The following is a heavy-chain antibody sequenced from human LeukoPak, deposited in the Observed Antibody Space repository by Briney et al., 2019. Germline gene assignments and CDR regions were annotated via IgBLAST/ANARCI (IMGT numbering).Heavy chain of an antibody. Sequence: SETLSLTCTVSGGSISSGSYYWSWIRQPAGKGLEWIGRIYTSGSTNYNPSLKSRVTISVDTSKNQFSLKLSSVTAADTAVYYCVRHSGGSYDYWGQGTLVTVSS. D-gene: IGHD1-26*01. J-gene: IGHJ4*02. CDR2: IYTSGST. V-gene: IGHV4-61*02. CDR1: GGSISSGSYY. CDR3: VRHSGGSYDY.